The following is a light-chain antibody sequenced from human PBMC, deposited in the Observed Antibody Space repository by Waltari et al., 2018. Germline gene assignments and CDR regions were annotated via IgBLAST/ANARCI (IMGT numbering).Light chain of an antibody. CDR3: AAWDDSLNGWV. J-gene: IGLJ3*02. Sequence: QSVLPQPPSASGTPGQSVTTPWSVSSADTGSNTVNWYQQLPGTAPKLLIYSNNQRPSGVPDRFSGSKSGTSASLAISGLQSEDEADYYCAAWDDSLNGWVFGGGTKLTVL. CDR2: SNN. CDR1: SADTGSNT. V-gene: IGLV1-44*01.